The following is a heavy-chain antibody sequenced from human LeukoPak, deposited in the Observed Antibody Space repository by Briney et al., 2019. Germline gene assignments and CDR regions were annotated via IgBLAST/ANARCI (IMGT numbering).Heavy chain of an antibody. CDR2: ISAYNGNT. J-gene: IGHJ6*02. CDR1: GYTFNRDG. Sequence: ASVKVSCKASGYTFNRDGISWVRQAPGQGLEWMGWISAYNGNTNYAQKLQDRVTMTTDTSTTTAYVELRSLRSDDTAVYYCARCAGDSGYDHHYYYGMDVWGQGTTVTVSS. D-gene: IGHD5-12*01. CDR3: ARCAGDSGYDHHYYYGMDV. V-gene: IGHV1-18*01.